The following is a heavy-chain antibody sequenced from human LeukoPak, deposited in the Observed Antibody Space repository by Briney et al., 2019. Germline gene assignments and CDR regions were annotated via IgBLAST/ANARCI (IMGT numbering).Heavy chain of an antibody. CDR1: GGSFSGYY. CDR3: AAHFPENPFDY. J-gene: IGHJ4*02. V-gene: IGHV4-34*01. CDR2: INHSGST. Sequence: SETLSLTCAVYGGSFSGYYWSWIRQPPGKGLEWIGEINHSGSTNYNPSLKSRVTISVDTSRNQFSLKLSSVTAADTAVYYCAAHFPENPFDYWGQGTLVTVSS.